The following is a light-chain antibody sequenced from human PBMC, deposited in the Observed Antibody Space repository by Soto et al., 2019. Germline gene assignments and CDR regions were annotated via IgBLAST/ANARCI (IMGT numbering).Light chain of an antibody. CDR2: DAS. V-gene: IGKV1-5*01. J-gene: IGKJ1*01. Sequence: DIQMTQSPSTLSASVGDRVTITCRASQSLSNRLAWYQQKPGKAPKVLIYDASSLESGVPSRFSGGGSGTDLILTISSLQPDDFANYYCQYYAAVWTFGQGTKVEIK. CDR3: QYYAAVWT. CDR1: QSLSNR.